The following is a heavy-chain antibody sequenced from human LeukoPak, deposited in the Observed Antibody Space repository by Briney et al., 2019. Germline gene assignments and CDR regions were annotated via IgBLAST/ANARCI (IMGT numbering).Heavy chain of an antibody. D-gene: IGHD5-12*01. CDR2: ISAYNGNT. CDR1: GYTFTSYG. CDR3: ARALASGYDYGNYYYGMDV. V-gene: IGHV1-18*01. Sequence: GASVKVSCKASGYTFTSYGISWVRQAPGQGLEWMGWISAYNGNTNYAQKLQGRVTMTTDTSTSTAYMELSRLRSDDTAVYYCARALASGYDYGNYYYGMDVWGQGTTVTVSS. J-gene: IGHJ6*02.